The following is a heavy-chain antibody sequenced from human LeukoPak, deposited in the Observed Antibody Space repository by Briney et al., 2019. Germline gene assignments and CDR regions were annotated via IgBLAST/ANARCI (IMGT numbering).Heavy chain of an antibody. D-gene: IGHD3-10*01. V-gene: IGHV3-23*01. CDR3: AKAPSFGELALDY. CDR1: GFTFSSYA. Sequence: GGSLRLSCAASGFTFSSYAMSWVRQAPGKGLEWDSAISGSGGSTYYADSVKGRFTISRDNSKNTLYLQMNSLRAEDTAVYYCAKAPSFGELALDYWGQGTLVTVSS. CDR2: ISGSGGST. J-gene: IGHJ4*02.